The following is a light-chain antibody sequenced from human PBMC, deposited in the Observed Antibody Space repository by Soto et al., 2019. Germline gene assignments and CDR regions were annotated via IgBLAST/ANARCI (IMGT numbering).Light chain of an antibody. CDR1: QSVSSSY. CDR2: GAS. Sequence: EIVLTQSPGTLSLSPGERATLSCRASQSVSSSYIAWYQQKPGQAPRLLIYGASSRATGIPDRFSGSGSGTDFTLTISRLEPEDFAVYYCQQWDTFGQGTKLEIK. V-gene: IGKV3-20*01. CDR3: QQWDT. J-gene: IGKJ2*01.